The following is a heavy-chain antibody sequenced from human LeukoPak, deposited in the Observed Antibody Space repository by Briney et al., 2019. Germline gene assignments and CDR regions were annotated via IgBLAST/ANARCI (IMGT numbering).Heavy chain of an antibody. Sequence: PGGSLRFSCAASGFTFSSYGMHWVRQAPGKGLEWVAVIWYDGSNKYYADSVKGRFTISRDNSKNTLYLQMNSLRAEDTAVYYCAREDFDWLHYYYYYYMDVWGKGTTVTVSS. CDR3: AREDFDWLHYYYYYYMDV. CDR2: IWYDGSNK. V-gene: IGHV3-33*01. CDR1: GFTFSSYG. J-gene: IGHJ6*03. D-gene: IGHD3-9*01.